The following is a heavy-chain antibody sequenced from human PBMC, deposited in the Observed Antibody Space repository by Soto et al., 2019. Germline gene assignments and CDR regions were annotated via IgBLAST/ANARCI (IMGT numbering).Heavy chain of an antibody. D-gene: IGHD4-17*01. CDR1: GGSISDYY. CDR3: ARETYGDYVNYFDP. CDR2: IYYSGTT. J-gene: IGHJ5*02. Sequence: PSETLSLTCTVSGGSISDYYWSWIRQPPGKGLEWIGYIYYSGTTNYSPSLKSRVTISVDTSKNQFSLKLSSVTAADTAVYYCARETYGDYVNYFDPWGQETLVTVS. V-gene: IGHV4-59*12.